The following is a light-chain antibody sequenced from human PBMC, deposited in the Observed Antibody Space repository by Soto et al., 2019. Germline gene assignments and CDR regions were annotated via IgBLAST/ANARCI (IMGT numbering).Light chain of an antibody. CDR2: TND. CDR3: AAWDDSPNGWV. V-gene: IGLV1-44*01. Sequence: QSVLTQPPSASGTPGQRVTISCSGSSFNIGRNPVNWYQQFPGTAPKLLIYTNDQRPSGVPDRFSGSKSGTSASLAISGLQSEDEADYYCAAWDDSPNGWVFGGGTKLTVL. CDR1: SFNIGRNP. J-gene: IGLJ3*02.